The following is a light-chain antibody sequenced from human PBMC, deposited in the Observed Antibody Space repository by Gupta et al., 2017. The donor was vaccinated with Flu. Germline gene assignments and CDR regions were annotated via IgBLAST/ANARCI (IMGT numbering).Light chain of an antibody. CDR3: YQRYCHGPT. Sequence: DIQMTQSPAYLSASVGDRVTLTCRATQSITGYLNSYQQKPGKAPKLLLYAASRAESAVPPTFSGSGSGGALTLTIIRMVPADFASYFCYQRYCHGPTFGQGTKVEIK. V-gene: IGKV1-39*01. CDR2: AAS. CDR1: QSITGY. J-gene: IGKJ1*01.